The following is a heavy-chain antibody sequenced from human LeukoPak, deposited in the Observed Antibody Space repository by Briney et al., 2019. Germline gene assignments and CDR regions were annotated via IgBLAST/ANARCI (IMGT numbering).Heavy chain of an antibody. J-gene: IGHJ4*02. CDR1: GTSMNSITYY. V-gene: IGHV4-39*07. CDR2: IYYSGST. D-gene: IGHD6-13*01. Sequence: SETLSLTCTVSGTSMNSITYYWAWIRQPPGKGLEWLGSIYYSGSTYYNPSLKSRVTISVDTSKNQFSLKLSSVTAADTAVYYCARASGITAVTRVDYWGQGTLVTVSS. CDR3: ARASGITAVTRVDY.